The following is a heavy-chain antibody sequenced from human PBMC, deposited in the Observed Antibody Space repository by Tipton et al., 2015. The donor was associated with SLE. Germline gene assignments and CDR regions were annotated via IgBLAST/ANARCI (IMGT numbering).Heavy chain of an antibody. D-gene: IGHD6-19*01. V-gene: IGHV1-18*01. CDR1: GFTFTSYG. Sequence: QLVQSGAEVKKPGASVKVSCKASGFTFTSYGISWVRQAPGQGLEWMGWISAYNGNTDYAQKLQGRVTMTTDTSTSTAYMELRSPRSEDTAVYYCAIAVAGTLFFDYWGQGALVTVSS. CDR2: ISAYNGNT. CDR3: AIAVAGTLFFDY. J-gene: IGHJ4*02.